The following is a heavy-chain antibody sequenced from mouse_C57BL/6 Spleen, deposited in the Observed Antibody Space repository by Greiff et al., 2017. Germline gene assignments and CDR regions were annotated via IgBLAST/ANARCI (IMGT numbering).Heavy chain of an antibody. CDR1: GYSITSGYY. J-gene: IGHJ4*01. D-gene: IGHD1-1*01. V-gene: IGHV3-6*01. Sequence: EVKLVESGPGLVKPSQSLSLTCSVTGYSITSGYYWNWIRQFPGNKLEWMGYISYDGSNNYNPSLKNRISITRDTSKNQFFLKLNSVTTEDTATYYCARGASITTVVAKDYAMDYWGQGTSVTVSS. CDR2: ISYDGSN. CDR3: ARGASITTVVAKDYAMDY.